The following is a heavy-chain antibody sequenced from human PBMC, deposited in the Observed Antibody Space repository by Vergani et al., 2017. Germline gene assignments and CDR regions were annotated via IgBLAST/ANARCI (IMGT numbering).Heavy chain of an antibody. J-gene: IGHJ3*02. V-gene: IGHV4-61*02. Sequence: QVQLQESGPGLEKPSQTLSLTCSVSGGSISSGSYYWNWIRQPAGKGLEWIGRIYTTGSTNYNPPLKSRVSISIATTKSHFSLQLSSVTAADTAVYYCARGSTLWNAGAFDIWGQGTVVTVSS. CDR2: IYTTGST. CDR3: ARGSTLWNAGAFDI. D-gene: IGHD1-1*01. CDR1: GGSISSGSYY.